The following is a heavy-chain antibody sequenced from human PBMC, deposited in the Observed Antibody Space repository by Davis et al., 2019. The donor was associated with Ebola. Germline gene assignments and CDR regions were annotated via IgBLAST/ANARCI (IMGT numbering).Heavy chain of an antibody. D-gene: IGHD3-3*01. CDR1: GFTFSSYW. CDR2: ISGSGGST. J-gene: IGHJ3*02. Sequence: GESLKISCAASGFTFSSYWMSWVRQAPGKGLEWVSAISGSGGSTYYADSVKGRFTISRDNAKNSLYLQMNSLRAEDTAVYYCARGGEGRYDFWSGYYVDAFDIWGQGTMVTVSS. CDR3: ARGGEGRYDFWSGYYVDAFDI. V-gene: IGHV3-23*01.